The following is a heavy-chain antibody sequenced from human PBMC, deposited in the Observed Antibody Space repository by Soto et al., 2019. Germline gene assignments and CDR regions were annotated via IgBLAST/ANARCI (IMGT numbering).Heavy chain of an antibody. CDR3: TRRYNWNDSYLDP. D-gene: IGHD1-20*01. CDR2: SYYSGTT. Sequence: SETLSLTCTVSGASISVHSYYWTWIRQPPGKGLEWIGSSYYSGTTYFNPSLKSRATISVDTSKNQFSLRLTSVTAADTAIYYWTRRYNWNDSYLDPWGTRAPVTVSS. J-gene: IGHJ5*02. CDR1: GASISVHSYY. V-gene: IGHV4-39*01.